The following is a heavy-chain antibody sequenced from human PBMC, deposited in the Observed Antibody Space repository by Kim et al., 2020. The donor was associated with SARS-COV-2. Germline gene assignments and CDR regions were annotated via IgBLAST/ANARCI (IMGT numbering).Heavy chain of an antibody. CDR3: ARGYSGYDFGY. J-gene: IGHJ4*02. CDR1: GFTFSSYS. CDR2: ISSSSSTI. D-gene: IGHD5-12*01. Sequence: GGSLRLSCAASGFTFSSYSMNWVRQAPGKGLEWVSYISSSSSTIYYADSVKGRFTISRDNAKNSLYLQMNSLRAEDTAVYYCARGYSGYDFGYWGQGTLVTVSS. V-gene: IGHV3-48*04.